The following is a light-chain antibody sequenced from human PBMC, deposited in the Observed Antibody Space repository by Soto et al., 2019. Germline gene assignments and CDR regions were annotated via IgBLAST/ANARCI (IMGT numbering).Light chain of an antibody. CDR3: QHYNSYLEA. J-gene: IGKJ1*01. CDR2: NAS. V-gene: IGKV1-5*03. CDR1: QTISSW. Sequence: DIQMTQSPSTLSGSVGDRVTITCRASQTISSWLAWYQQKPGKAPKLLIYNASTLKSGVPSRFSGSGSGTEFTLTISSLQPDDFATYYCQHYNSYLEAFGQGTKVELK.